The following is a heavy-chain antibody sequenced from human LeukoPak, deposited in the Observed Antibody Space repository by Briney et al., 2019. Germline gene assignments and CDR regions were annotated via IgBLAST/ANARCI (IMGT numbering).Heavy chain of an antibody. V-gene: IGHV4-39*07. Sequence: NPSETLSLTCTVFGGSISSSSYFWGWIRQPAGKGLEWIGSISHSGSTYYNPSLKSRVTISVDTSKNQFSLKLSSVTAADTAVYYCARASSRLPNYYGSGSYYGPHGGYYYYYMDVWGKGTTVTVSS. D-gene: IGHD3-10*01. CDR2: ISHSGST. J-gene: IGHJ6*03. CDR1: GGSISSSSYF. CDR3: ARASSRLPNYYGSGSYYGPHGGYYYYYMDV.